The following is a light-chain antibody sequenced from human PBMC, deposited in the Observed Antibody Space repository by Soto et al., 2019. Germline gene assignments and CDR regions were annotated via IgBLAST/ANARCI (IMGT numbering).Light chain of an antibody. V-gene: IGLV2-14*01. CDR2: AVS. J-gene: IGLJ2*01. CDR1: SSDVGTYNY. CDR3: SSYTTSSTPRVV. Sequence: QSVLTQPASVSGSPGQSITISCTGTSSDVGTYNYVSWYQQHPGKAPRLIIYAVSNRPSGVSNRFSGSKSGNTASLTISGLQAEDKADYYCSSYTTSSTPRVVFGGGTQLTVL.